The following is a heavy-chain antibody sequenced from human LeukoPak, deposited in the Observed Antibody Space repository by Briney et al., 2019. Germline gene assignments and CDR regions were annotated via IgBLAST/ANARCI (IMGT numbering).Heavy chain of an antibody. V-gene: IGHV4-39*01. D-gene: IGHD6-13*01. CDR1: GVSVLSHTYY. Sequence: EALSLTCTVSGVSVLSHTYYWGWIRQPPGKGLEWIGSIYHSGNTYYNPSLKSRVTISVDTSQIQFSLRLSSVTAADPAVDYCARSSGGVAAAATPWGQGTLVTVSS. CDR3: ARSSGGVAAAATP. CDR2: IYHSGNT. J-gene: IGHJ5*02.